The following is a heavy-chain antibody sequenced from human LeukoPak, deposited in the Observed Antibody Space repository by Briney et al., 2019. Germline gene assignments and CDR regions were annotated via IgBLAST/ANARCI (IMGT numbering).Heavy chain of an antibody. CDR3: ARAILGSDDY. V-gene: IGHV3-74*01. Sequence: GWSLRLSCAASGFSFTSYWMHWVRQAPGKGLVWVSRINNDGSSALYADSVKGRFTISKDNAKNTLYLQMNSLRAEDTAVYYCARAILGSDDYWGQGTLVTVSS. J-gene: IGHJ4*02. D-gene: IGHD3-10*02. CDR1: GFSFTSYW. CDR2: INNDGSSA.